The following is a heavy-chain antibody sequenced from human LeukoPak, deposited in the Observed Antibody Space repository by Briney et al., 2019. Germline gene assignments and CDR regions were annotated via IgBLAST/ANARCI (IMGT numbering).Heavy chain of an antibody. J-gene: IGHJ6*03. D-gene: IGHD5/OR15-5a*01. CDR3: ARIYPPNYYYYYMDV. CDR1: GGSISSSSYY. V-gene: IGHV4-39*01. Sequence: SETLSLTCTVSGGSISSSSYYWGWIRQPPGKGLEWIGSIYYSGSTYYNPSLKSRVTISVDTSKNQFSLKLSSVTAADTAVYYCARIYPPNYYYYYMDVWGKGTTVTVSS. CDR2: IYYSGST.